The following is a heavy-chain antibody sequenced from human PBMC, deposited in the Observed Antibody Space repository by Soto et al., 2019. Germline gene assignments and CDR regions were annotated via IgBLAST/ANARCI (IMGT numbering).Heavy chain of an antibody. J-gene: IGHJ5*02. D-gene: IGHD2-15*01. CDR2: ISGSGGST. CDR1: GFTFSSYA. V-gene: IGHV3-23*01. Sequence: GGSLRLSCAASGFTFSSYAMSWVRQAPGKGLEWVSAISGSGGSTYYADSVKGRFTISRDNSKNTLYLQMNSLRAEDTAVYYCANTRNIVVVVAPGTWGQGTLVTVSS. CDR3: ANTRNIVVVVAPGT.